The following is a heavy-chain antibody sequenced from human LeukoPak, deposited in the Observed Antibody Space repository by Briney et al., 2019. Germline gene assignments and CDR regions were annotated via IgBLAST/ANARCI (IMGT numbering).Heavy chain of an antibody. V-gene: IGHV3-30-3*02. CDR1: GFTFSSYA. CDR2: ISYDGSNK. CDR3: AKTPHGSGSYLDY. J-gene: IGHJ4*02. D-gene: IGHD3-10*01. Sequence: GRSLRLSCAASGFTFSSYAMHWVRQAPGKGLEWVAVISYDGSNKYYADSVKGRFTISRDNSKNTLYLQMNSLRAEDTAVYYCAKTPHGSGSYLDYWGQGTLVTVSS.